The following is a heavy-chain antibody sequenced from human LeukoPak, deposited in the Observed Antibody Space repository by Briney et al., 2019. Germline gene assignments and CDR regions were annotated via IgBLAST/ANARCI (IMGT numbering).Heavy chain of an antibody. CDR3: VREWVDWGQGYNWFDR. D-gene: IGHD7-27*01. J-gene: IGHJ5*02. CDR1: GFTFSDYW. Sequence: KTGGSLRLSCAASGFTFSDYWMTWVRQTPGKGLECVANINQYGGEISYVDSVKGRFTISRDNAKNSLSLQMSSLRPEDTAVYYCVREWVDWGQGYNWFDRWGQGTLATVSS. CDR2: INQYGGEI. V-gene: IGHV3-7*01.